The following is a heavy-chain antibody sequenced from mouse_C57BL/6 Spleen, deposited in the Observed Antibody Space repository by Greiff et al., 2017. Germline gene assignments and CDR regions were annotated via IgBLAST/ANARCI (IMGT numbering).Heavy chain of an antibody. CDR3: AQYMDY. J-gene: IGHJ4*01. V-gene: IGHV14-3*01. CDR2: IDPANGNT. Sequence: VQLQQSVAELVRPGASVKLSCTASGFNFKNTYMHWVKQRPEQGLEWIGRIDPANGNTKYAPKFKGKATITADTSSNTAYVPLGSLTSEDTAIDCRAQYMDYWGQGTSVTVSS. CDR1: GFNFKNTY.